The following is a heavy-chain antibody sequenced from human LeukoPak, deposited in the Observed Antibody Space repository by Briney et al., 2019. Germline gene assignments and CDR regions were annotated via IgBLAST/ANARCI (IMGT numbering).Heavy chain of an antibody. CDR2: IYTSGST. CDR3: ARAGYYEGWFDP. J-gene: IGHJ5*02. V-gene: IGHV4-61*02. D-gene: IGHD3-22*01. CDR1: GGSISSGSYY. Sequence: PSQTLSLTCTVSGGSISSGSYYWSWIRQPAGKGLEWIGRIYTSGSTNYNPSLKGRVTISVDTSKNQFSLKLSSVTAADTAVYYCARAGYYEGWFDPWGQGTLVTVSS.